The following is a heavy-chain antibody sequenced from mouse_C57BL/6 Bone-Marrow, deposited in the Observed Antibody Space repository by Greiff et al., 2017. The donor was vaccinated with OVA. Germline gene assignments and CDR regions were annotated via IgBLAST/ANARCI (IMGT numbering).Heavy chain of an antibody. J-gene: IGHJ2*01. D-gene: IGHD2-2*01. CDR2: INPYNGGT. CDR1: GYTFTDYY. Sequence: EVQLQQPGPVLVKPGASVKMSCKASGYTFTDYYMNWVKQSPGQSLEWIGVINPYNGGTSYNQKFKGKATLTVDKSSSTAYMELNSLTSEDSAVCYCESLIWLRRGYWGQGTTLTVSS. V-gene: IGHV1-19*01. CDR3: ESLIWLRRGY.